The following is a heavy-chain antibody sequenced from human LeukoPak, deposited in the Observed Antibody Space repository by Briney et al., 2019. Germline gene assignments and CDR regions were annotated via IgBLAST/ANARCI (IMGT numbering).Heavy chain of an antibody. J-gene: IGHJ4*02. D-gene: IGHD4-17*01. CDR2: IFHSGNS. Sequence: PSETLSLTCAVSSYSISSGSYWGWIRQSPGKGLERVGSIFHSGNSYYNPSLKSRLTMSVDTSKNQFSLKLTSVTAAGTALYYCARVTYVDDMLYQYFDYWGQGILVTVSS. CDR1: SYSISSGSY. V-gene: IGHV4-38-2*01. CDR3: ARVTYVDDMLYQYFDY.